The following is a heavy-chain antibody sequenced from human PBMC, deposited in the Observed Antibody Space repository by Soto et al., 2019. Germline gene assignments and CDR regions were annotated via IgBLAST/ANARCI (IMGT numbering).Heavy chain of an antibody. CDR3: ARALGLAAAFDI. V-gene: IGHV3-30*03. D-gene: IGHD6-25*01. CDR1: GFPFSSYG. Sequence: GGSLRLSCAASGFPFSSYGMHWVRQAPGKGLEWVAVISYDGSNKYYADSVKGRFTISRDNSKNTLYLQMNSLRAEDTAVYYCARALGLAAAFDIWGQGTMVTVSS. CDR2: ISYDGSNK. J-gene: IGHJ3*02.